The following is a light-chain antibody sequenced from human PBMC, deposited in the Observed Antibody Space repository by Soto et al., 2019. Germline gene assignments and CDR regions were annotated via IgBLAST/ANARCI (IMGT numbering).Light chain of an antibody. CDR3: CSFAGSYTYV. J-gene: IGLJ1*01. CDR2: DVS. Sequence: QSALTQPRSVSGSPGQSVTISCTGTSSDVGGYIYVSWYQQHPGKAPKLIMYDVSQLPSGVPDRFSGSKSGNTASLTISGLQAEDEAGYHCCSFAGSYTYVFGTGTKVTVL. V-gene: IGLV2-11*01. CDR1: SSDVGGYIY.